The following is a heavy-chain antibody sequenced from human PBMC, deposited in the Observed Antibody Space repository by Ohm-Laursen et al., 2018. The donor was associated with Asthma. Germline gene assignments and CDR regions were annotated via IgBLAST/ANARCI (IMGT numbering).Heavy chain of an antibody. CDR3: AGGGRIVVVPAAIAHPVVV. J-gene: IGHJ6*02. D-gene: IGHD2-2*02. V-gene: IGHV1-69*01. CDR2: INSVFATT. CDR1: GYTFTSHG. Sequence: SSVKVSCKASGYTFTSHGISWVRQAPGQGLEWMGGINSVFATTDYGQKFRGRVTITADESTATVYMELSSLRSDDTALYYCAGGGRIVVVPAAIAHPVVVWGQGTTVTVSS.